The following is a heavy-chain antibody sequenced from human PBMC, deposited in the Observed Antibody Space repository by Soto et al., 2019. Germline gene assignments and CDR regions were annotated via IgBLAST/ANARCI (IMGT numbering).Heavy chain of an antibody. Sequence: GSLILSCAASGVAFSPFAMTWVRQAPGKGLEWVAAISVSGNNAYYADSVKGRFTISRDNSQNSVFLQMSSLRADDTAVYYCARDQLRPGILYSLGVLLPEYGLWGQGTLVTVSS. D-gene: IGHD3-22*01. CDR2: ISVSGNNA. CDR1: GVAFSPFA. V-gene: IGHV3-23*01. J-gene: IGHJ4*02. CDR3: ARDQLRPGILYSLGVLLPEYGL.